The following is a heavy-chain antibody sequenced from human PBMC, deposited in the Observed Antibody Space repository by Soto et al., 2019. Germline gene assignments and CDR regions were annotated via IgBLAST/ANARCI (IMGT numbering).Heavy chain of an antibody. J-gene: IGHJ3*02. D-gene: IGHD2-2*01. CDR3: AKSKYSVVVPAAMWVDAFDI. CDR1: GFTFSSYG. Sequence: QVQLVESGGGVVQPGRSLRLSCAASGFTFSSYGMHWVRQAPGKGLEWVAVISYDGSNKYYADSVKGRFTISRDNSKNTLYLQMNSLRAEDTAVYYCAKSKYSVVVPAAMWVDAFDIGGQGTMVTVSS. V-gene: IGHV3-30*18. CDR2: ISYDGSNK.